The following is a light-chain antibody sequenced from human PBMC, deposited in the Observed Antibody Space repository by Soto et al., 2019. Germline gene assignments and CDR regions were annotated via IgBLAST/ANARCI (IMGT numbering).Light chain of an antibody. CDR3: SSFAGRSTLV. CDR1: SSDVGGYNY. Sequence: QSALTQPRSVSGSPGQSVTISCTGSSSDVGGYNYVSWYQQHPGKAPKVIIYDVVKRPSGVPDRFSGSKSGSTASLTISGLQAEDESDYYCSSFAGRSTLVFGGGTQLTVL. CDR2: DVV. V-gene: IGLV2-11*01. J-gene: IGLJ2*01.